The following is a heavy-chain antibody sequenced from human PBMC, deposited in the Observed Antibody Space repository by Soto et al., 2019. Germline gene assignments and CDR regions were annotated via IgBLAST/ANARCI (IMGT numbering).Heavy chain of an antibody. CDR3: ASSYGSGYRAFDH. CDR1: GDTFIFYS. D-gene: IGHD3-10*01. J-gene: IGHJ4*02. CDR2: VNPIVSMS. Sequence: QVQLVQSGAEVKRPGSSVKVSCNASGDTFIFYSINWVRQAPGLGLEWMGRVNPIVSMSNYAQKFQGRVTMTADKSTSTAYMELSSLRSEDTAIYYCASSYGSGYRAFDHWGQGALVTVSS. V-gene: IGHV1-69*02.